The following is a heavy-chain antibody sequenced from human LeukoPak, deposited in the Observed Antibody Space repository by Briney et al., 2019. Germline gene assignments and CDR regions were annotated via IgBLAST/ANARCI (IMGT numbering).Heavy chain of an antibody. CDR3: ARFSDPGDAFDI. D-gene: IGHD1-26*01. CDR2: INPNSGGT. Sequence: ASVKVSCKASGYTFTGYYMHWVRQAPGQGLEWMGWINPNSGGTNYAQKFQGRVTMTRDTSISTAYMELSRLRSDDTAVYYCARFSDPGDAFDIWGQGTMVTVSS. V-gene: IGHV1-2*02. J-gene: IGHJ3*02. CDR1: GYTFTGYY.